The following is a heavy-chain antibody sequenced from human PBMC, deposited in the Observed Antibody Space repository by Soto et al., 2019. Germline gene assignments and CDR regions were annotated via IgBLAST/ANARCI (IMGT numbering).Heavy chain of an antibody. CDR2: ISYSGNT. V-gene: IGHV4-59*01. CDR1: SDSISSYY. D-gene: IGHD6-13*01. CDR3: ARGTSWQLPFDY. Sequence: QVQLQESGPGLVKPSETLSLTCTVSSDSISSYYWSWIRQPPGKRLERIGYISYSGNTDYNPSLKRRVNTSGDTSKNQFSRKVSSVNAADTAVYYCARGTSWQLPFDYWGQGTLVTVSS. J-gene: IGHJ4*02.